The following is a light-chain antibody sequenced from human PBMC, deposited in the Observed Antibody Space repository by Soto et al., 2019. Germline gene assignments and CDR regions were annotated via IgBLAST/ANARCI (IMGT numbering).Light chain of an antibody. CDR1: QSISHW. V-gene: IGKV1-5*03. CDR3: QHYNSYSEA. Sequence: DIRMTQSTPTLSASVGDGVTITCRASQSISHWLAWYQQKPGKAPKLLIYEASSLESGVPSRFSGSGSGTEFTLTISSLQPDDFATYYCQHYNSYSEAFGQGTKVDIK. CDR2: EAS. J-gene: IGKJ1*01.